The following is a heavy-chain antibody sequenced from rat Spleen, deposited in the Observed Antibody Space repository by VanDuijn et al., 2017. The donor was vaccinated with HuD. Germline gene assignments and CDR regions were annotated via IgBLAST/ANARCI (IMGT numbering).Heavy chain of an antibody. V-gene: IGHV5S13*01. CDR3: ARQDTSGYSNWFTY. CDR1: GFTFNNYD. Sequence: EVQLVESGGGLVQPGRSLQLSCAASGFTFNNYDMAWVRQTQTKGLEWVASISPSGGGTYYRDSVKGRFTVSRDNARGTQYLQMDSLRSEDTATYYCARQDTSGYSNWFTYWGQGTLVTVSS. J-gene: IGHJ3*01. D-gene: IGHD4-3*01. CDR2: ISPSGGGT.